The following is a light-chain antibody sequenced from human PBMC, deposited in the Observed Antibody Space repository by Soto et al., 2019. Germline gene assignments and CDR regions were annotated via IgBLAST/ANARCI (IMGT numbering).Light chain of an antibody. CDR2: DAS. CDR1: QDISSF. V-gene: IGKV1-9*01. Sequence: DIQLTQSPSFLSASVGDRVTITCRASQDISSFLAWYQQKSGKPPNLLIYDASTLQSGVPSRFSGSGSGTEFTLTISSLQPEDFATYFCQQINTYPHFGQGTRLEIK. J-gene: IGKJ5*01. CDR3: QQINTYPH.